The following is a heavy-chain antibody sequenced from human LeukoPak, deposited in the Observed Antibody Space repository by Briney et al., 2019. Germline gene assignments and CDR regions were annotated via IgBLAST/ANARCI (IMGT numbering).Heavy chain of an antibody. J-gene: IGHJ4*02. V-gene: IGHV1-3*01. CDR3: ARARGYSSSWYDY. Sequence: ASVKVSCKASGYTFTSYAMHWVRQAPGQRLEWMGWINAGNGNTKYSQKFQGRVTTTRDTSASTAYMELSSLRSEDTAVYYCARARGYSSSWYDYWGQGTLVTVSS. CDR1: GYTFTSYA. D-gene: IGHD6-13*01. CDR2: INAGNGNT.